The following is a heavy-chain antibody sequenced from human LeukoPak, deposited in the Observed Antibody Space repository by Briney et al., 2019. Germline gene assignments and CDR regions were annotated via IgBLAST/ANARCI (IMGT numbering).Heavy chain of an antibody. V-gene: IGHV1-69*05. J-gene: IGHJ4*02. Sequence: SVKVSCKASGGTFSSYAISWVRQAPGQGLEWMGRIIPIFGTANYAQKFQGRVTITTDEPTSTAYMELSSLRSENTAVYYCARDPGYDILTGRKAPFFDYWGQGTLVTVSS. D-gene: IGHD3-9*01. CDR1: GGTFSSYA. CDR3: ARDPGYDILTGRKAPFFDY. CDR2: IIPIFGTA.